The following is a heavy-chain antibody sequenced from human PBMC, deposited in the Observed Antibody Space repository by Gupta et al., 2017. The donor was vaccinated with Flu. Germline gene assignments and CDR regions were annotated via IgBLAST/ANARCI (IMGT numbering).Heavy chain of an antibody. CDR3: ARMLNDLDESGYVRDYFDY. Sequence: QVTLKESGPVLVKPTETLTLTCTVSGFSLSDARMGVSWIRQPPGEALEWLAHIFSNDGKSYSTSLKSRLTISKDTSKSQVVLIMTNMDPVDTATYYCARMLNDLDESGYVRDYFDYWGQGTLVTVSS. V-gene: IGHV2-26*01. J-gene: IGHJ4*02. CDR1: GFSLSDARMG. D-gene: IGHD3-3*01. CDR2: IFSNDGK.